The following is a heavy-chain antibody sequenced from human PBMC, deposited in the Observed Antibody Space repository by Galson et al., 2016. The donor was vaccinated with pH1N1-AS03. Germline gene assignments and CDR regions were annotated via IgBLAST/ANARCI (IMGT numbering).Heavy chain of an antibody. CDR2: ITSSGGSGPTI. CDR1: GFTFSDYY. D-gene: IGHD3-9*01. CDR3: ARGWYDIWTGHLVDPFDY. V-gene: IGHV3-11*01. J-gene: IGHJ4*02. Sequence: SLRLSCAASGFTFSDYYMSWIRQAPGKGLEWISCITSSGGSGPTIYYADSVKGRFTISRDNAKNSLYLQMNSLRAYDTAVYYCARGWYDIWTGHLVDPFDYWGQGALVTVSS.